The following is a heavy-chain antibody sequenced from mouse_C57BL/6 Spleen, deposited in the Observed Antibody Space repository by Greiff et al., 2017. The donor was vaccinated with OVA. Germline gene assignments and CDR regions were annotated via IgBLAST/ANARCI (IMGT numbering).Heavy chain of an antibody. CDR1: GYTFTSYT. Sequence: QVQLHQSGAELARPGASVKMSCKASGYTFTSYTMHWVKQRPGQGLEWIGYINPSSGYTKYNQKFKDKATLTADKSSSPAYMQLSSLTSEASAVDYCAREGTGFAYWGQGTLVTVSA. CDR2: INPSSGYT. D-gene: IGHD3-3*01. V-gene: IGHV1-4*01. CDR3: AREGTGFAY. J-gene: IGHJ3*01.